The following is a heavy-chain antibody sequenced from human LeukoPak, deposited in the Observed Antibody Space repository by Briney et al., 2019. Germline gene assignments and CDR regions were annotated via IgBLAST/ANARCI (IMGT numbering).Heavy chain of an antibody. CDR2: ISAYNGST. CDR1: GYTFTSYG. V-gene: IGHV1-18*01. D-gene: IGHD3-22*01. J-gene: IGHJ4*02. Sequence: ASVKVSCKASGYTFTSYGISWVRQAPGQGLEWMGWISAYNGSTNYAQKLQGRVTMTTDTSTSTAYMELRSLRSDDTAVYYCARLRDSSGYYFILADYWGQGTLVTVSS. CDR3: ARLRDSSGYYFILADY.